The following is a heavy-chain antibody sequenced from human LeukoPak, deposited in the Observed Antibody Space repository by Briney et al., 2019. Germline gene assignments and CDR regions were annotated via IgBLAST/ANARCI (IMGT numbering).Heavy chain of an antibody. CDR1: GFSFSTYA. CDR3: AKSLYGGCDY. D-gene: IGHD3-16*02. Sequence: GGSLRLSCAASGFSFSTYAMSWVRQAPGKGLEWVSGVNGNGGSTSYADSVKGRLTIFRDNSKNTVYLQIDSLRVEDTAVYYCAKSLYGGCDYWGQGTVVTVSS. V-gene: IGHV3-23*01. CDR2: VNGNGGST. J-gene: IGHJ4*02.